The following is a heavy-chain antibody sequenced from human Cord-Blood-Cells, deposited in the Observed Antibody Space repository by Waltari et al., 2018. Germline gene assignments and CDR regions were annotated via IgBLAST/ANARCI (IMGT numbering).Heavy chain of an antibody. Sequence: EVQLLESGGGLVQPGGSLRLSCAASGFTFSSYAMSWVRQAPGKGLEWVSAISGIGGSTYYAESVKGRFTISGDNSKNTLYLQMNSLGAEDTAVYYCAKEGRTTVATRGAFDYWGQGTLVTVSS. V-gene: IGHV3-23*01. J-gene: IGHJ4*02. CDR1: GFTFSSYA. CDR3: AKEGRTTVATRGAFDY. CDR2: ISGIGGST. D-gene: IGHD4-17*01.